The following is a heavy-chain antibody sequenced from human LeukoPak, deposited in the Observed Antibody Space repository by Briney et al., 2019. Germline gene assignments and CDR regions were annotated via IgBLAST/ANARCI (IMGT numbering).Heavy chain of an antibody. Sequence: GGSLRLSCVTSGFTFSGYWMHWVRQGPEKGLELVSRIDNDGHGIIYADSVKGRFTTSRDNVKNTLYLQMNSPRVEDTAVYYWSARRGWDPGFGVVTNIGAWGKGTTVVVS. V-gene: IGHV3-74*01. CDR2: IDNDGHGI. D-gene: IGHD3-3*01. CDR1: GFTFSGYW. J-gene: IGHJ6*03. CDR3: SARRGWDPGFGVVTNIGA.